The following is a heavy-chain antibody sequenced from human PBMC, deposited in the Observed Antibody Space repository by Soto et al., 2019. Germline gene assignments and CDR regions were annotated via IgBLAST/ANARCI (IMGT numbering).Heavy chain of an antibody. CDR2: IWYDGSNK. D-gene: IGHD6-19*01. Sequence: QVQLVESGGGVVQPGRSLRLSCAASGFTFSSYGMHWVRQAPGKGLEWVAVIWYDGSNKYYADSVKGRFTISRDNSKNTLYLHMNSLRAEDTAVYYCARDLLKVAGTVYYYYMDVWGKGTTVTVSS. J-gene: IGHJ6*03. CDR1: GFTFSSYG. CDR3: ARDLLKVAGTVYYYYMDV. V-gene: IGHV3-33*01.